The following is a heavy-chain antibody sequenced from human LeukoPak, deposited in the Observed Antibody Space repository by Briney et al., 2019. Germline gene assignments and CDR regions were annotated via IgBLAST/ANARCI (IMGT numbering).Heavy chain of an antibody. CDR2: ISGSGGST. CDR1: GFTFSSYA. Sequence: PGGSLRLSCAASGFTFSSYAMSWVRQAPGKGLEWVSAISGSGGSTYYADSVKGRFTISRDNAKNSLYLQMNSLRAEDTAVYYCAKSLTTVTTSDDAFDIWGQGTLVTVSS. D-gene: IGHD4-17*01. J-gene: IGHJ3*02. V-gene: IGHV3-23*01. CDR3: AKSLTTVTTSDDAFDI.